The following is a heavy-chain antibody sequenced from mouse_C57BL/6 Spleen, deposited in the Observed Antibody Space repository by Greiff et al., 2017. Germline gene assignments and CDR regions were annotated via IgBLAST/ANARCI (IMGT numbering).Heavy chain of an antibody. CDR2: INYDGSST. Sequence: EVKLVESEGGLVQPGSSMKLSCTASGFTFSDYYMAWVRQVPEKGLEWVANINYDGSSTYYLDSLKSRFIISRDNAKNILYLQMSSLKSEDTATYYCARSYYGSSDGYFDYWGQGTTLTVSS. CDR3: ARSYYGSSDGYFDY. CDR1: GFTFSDYY. J-gene: IGHJ2*01. V-gene: IGHV5-16*01. D-gene: IGHD1-1*01.